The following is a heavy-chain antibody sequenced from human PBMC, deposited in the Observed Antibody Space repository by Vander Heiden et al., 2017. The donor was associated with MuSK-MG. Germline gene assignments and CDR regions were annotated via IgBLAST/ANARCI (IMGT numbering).Heavy chain of an antibody. CDR1: GGSFRGSY. D-gene: IGHD6-19*01. V-gene: IGHV4-34*01. J-gene: IGHJ4*02. Sequence: QVQLQQWGAGLLTPSETLSLTCAVFGGSFRGSYWSWIRQYPGKGLEWIGEINHSGITNYNPSLESRATISEDTSKNQFSLKMTSVTAADTGVYYCARLSSGWQYYYLDAWGKGTLVTVSS. CDR3: ARLSSGWQYYYLDA. CDR2: INHSGIT.